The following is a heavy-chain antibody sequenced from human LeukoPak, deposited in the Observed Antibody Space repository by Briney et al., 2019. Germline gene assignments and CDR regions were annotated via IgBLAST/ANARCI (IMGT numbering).Heavy chain of an antibody. J-gene: IGHJ6*03. CDR2: ISGDGGST. CDR3: AKDVGYCSGGSCYSPSYYMDV. D-gene: IGHD2-15*01. CDR1: GFTFSSYA. Sequence: GGSLRLSCAASGFTFSSYAMHWVRQAPGKGLEWVSLISGDGGSTYYADSVKGRFTISRDNSKNSLYLQMNSLRTEDTALYYCAKDVGYCSGGSCYSPSYYMDVWGKGTTVTVSS. V-gene: IGHV3-43*02.